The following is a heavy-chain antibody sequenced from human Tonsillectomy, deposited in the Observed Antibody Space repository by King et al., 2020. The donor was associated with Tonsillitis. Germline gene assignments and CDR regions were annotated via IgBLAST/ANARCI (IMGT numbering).Heavy chain of an antibody. CDR3: AKDSDVNNDILGPWLDP. J-gene: IGHJ5*02. V-gene: IGHV1-18*04. Sequence: QLVQSGVEVKKPGASVKVSCKASGYTFGNYGISWVRQAPGQGLEWMGWIHLYNGNINYEQKFQGRLIMTIETSTSTAYMELRSLTSDDTAVYYCAKDSDVNNDILGPWLDPWGPGTLVTVSS. CDR1: GYTFGNYG. D-gene: IGHD3-9*01. CDR2: IHLYNGNI.